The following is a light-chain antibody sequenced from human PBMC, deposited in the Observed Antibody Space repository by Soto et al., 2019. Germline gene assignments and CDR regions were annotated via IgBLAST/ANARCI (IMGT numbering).Light chain of an antibody. J-gene: IGKJ4*01. Sequence: EIVLTQCPATLSVSQGERATLSCRASESVSNNLAWYQQKPGQAPRLLIFGASARATGTPARFSGSGSGTEFTLTISSLQSEDFAVYYCQQYNKWPLTFGGGTKVEIK. CDR1: ESVSNN. V-gene: IGKV3-15*01. CDR2: GAS. CDR3: QQYNKWPLT.